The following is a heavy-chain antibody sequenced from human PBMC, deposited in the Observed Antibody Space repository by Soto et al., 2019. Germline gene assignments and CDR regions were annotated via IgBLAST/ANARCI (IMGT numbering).Heavy chain of an antibody. J-gene: IGHJ6*02. CDR3: AMLGGWSGGSSGMDV. Sequence: EVQLVESGGGLVQPGGSLRLSCAASGLIFSDYHMDWVRQAPGKGLEWVGRIRRKANSYTTEYAASVKGRFTISRDDSKNSLYLQMNSLKSEYTGVYYCAMLGGWSGGSSGMDVWGQGTTVTVSS. CDR1: GLIFSDYH. V-gene: IGHV3-72*01. CDR2: IRRKANSYTT. D-gene: IGHD6-19*01.